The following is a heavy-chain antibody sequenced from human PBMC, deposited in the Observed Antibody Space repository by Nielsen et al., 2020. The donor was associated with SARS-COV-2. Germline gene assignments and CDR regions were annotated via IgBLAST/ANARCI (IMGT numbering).Heavy chain of an antibody. Sequence: GESLKISCAASGFTFSSYAMHCVRQAPGKGLEWVAVISYDGSNDYYADSVRGRFTISRDNSKNTLFLQMNSLRAEDTAVYYCARGNGWGSYFDYWGQGTLVTVSS. J-gene: IGHJ4*02. CDR1: GFTFSSYA. CDR3: ARGNGWGSYFDY. V-gene: IGHV3-30-3*01. D-gene: IGHD7-27*01. CDR2: ISYDGSND.